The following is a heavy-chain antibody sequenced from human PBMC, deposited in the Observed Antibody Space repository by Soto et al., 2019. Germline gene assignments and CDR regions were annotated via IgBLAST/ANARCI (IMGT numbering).Heavy chain of an antibody. J-gene: IGHJ4*02. CDR3: AKKARQYYYDSSGYYYDY. CDR2: ISGSGGST. CDR1: GFTFSSYA. V-gene: IGHV3-23*01. D-gene: IGHD3-22*01. Sequence: LRLSCAASGFTFSSYAMSWVRQAPGKGLEWVSAISGSGGSTYYADSVKGRFTISRDNSKNTLYLQMNSLRAEDTAVYYCAKKARQYYYDSSGYYYDYWGQGTLVTVSS.